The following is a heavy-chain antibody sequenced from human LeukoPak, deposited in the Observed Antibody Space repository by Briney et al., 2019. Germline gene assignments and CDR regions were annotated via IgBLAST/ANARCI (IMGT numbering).Heavy chain of an antibody. J-gene: IGHJ4*02. V-gene: IGHV3-21*01. D-gene: IGHD3-10*01. CDR3: ARMGDYGSGIIDY. Sequence: GGSLRLSCAASGFTFSSYSMNWVRQAPGKGLEWVSSISSSSSYIYHADSVKGRFTISRDNAKNSLYLQMNSLRAEDTAVYYCARMGDYGSGIIDYWGQGTLVTVSS. CDR1: GFTFSSYS. CDR2: ISSSSSYI.